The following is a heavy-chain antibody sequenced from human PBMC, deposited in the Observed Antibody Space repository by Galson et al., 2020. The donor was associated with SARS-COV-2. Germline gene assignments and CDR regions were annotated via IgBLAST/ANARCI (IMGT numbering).Heavy chain of an antibody. Sequence: GGSLRLSCAASGFTFSSYWMHWVRQAPGKGLVWVSRIYSEGSSTSYADSVKGRFTISGDDAKNTLYLHMRSLRAEDTAVYYCARGDMRNEYLDYWGQGTLVTVSS. V-gene: IGHV3-74*01. J-gene: IGHJ4*02. CDR2: IYSEGSST. CDR3: ARGDMRNEYLDY. CDR1: GFTFSSYW.